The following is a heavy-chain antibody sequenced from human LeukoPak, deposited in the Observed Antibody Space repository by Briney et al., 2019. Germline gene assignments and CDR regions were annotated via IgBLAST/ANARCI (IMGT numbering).Heavy chain of an antibody. CDR3: ARSLGLVDPGHIDY. Sequence: GESLKISRQGSGYSFSSYWIGWVRQMPGKGLEWMGIIYPGDSDTRYSPSFQRQVTISAGKSIPTAYLQWRRLKASDTAMYYCARSLGLVDPGHIDYWGQGTLVTVSS. V-gene: IGHV5-51*01. CDR2: IYPGDSDT. D-gene: IGHD3-16*01. CDR1: GYSFSSYW. J-gene: IGHJ4*02.